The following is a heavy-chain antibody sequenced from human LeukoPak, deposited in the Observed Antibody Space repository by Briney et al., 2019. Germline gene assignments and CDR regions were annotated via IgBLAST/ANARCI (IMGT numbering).Heavy chain of an antibody. CDR3: VKYYYDSSGYYPVVDY. V-gene: IGHV3-23*01. D-gene: IGHD3-22*01. CDR1: GFTFSSYA. J-gene: IGHJ4*02. CDR2: ISGSGGST. Sequence: PGGSLRLSCAASGFTFSSYAMSWVRQAPGKGLEWVSAISGSGGSTYYADSVKGRFTISRDNSKNTLYLQMNSLRAEDTAVYYCVKYYYDSSGYYPVVDYWGQGTLVTVSS.